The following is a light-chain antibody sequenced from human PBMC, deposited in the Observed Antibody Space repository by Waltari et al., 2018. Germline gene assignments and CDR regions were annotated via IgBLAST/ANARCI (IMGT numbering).Light chain of an antibody. CDR1: QSLLHSNGYNY. CDR3: RQARHPLT. V-gene: IGKV2-28*01. CDR2: LGS. Sequence: IVMTQSPLSVPVTPGEPASISCRASQSLLHSNGYNYLDWYLQKPGQSPQLLIYLGSNRASGVPARFRGSGAGTCVTLKISGVEAEHVGVYYCRQARHPLTFGGGTKVGI. J-gene: IGKJ4*02.